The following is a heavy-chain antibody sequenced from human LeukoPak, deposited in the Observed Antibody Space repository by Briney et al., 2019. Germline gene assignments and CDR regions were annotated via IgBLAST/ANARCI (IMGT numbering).Heavy chain of an antibody. Sequence: GGSLRLSCAASGFTFSSYWMSWVRQAPGKGLEWVAVISYDGSNKYYADSVKGRFTISRDNSKNTLYLQMNSLRAEDTAVYYCAKDQGSGWYEIDYWGQGTLVTVSS. J-gene: IGHJ4*02. D-gene: IGHD6-19*01. CDR2: ISYDGSNK. CDR3: AKDQGSGWYEIDY. V-gene: IGHV3-30*18. CDR1: GFTFSSYW.